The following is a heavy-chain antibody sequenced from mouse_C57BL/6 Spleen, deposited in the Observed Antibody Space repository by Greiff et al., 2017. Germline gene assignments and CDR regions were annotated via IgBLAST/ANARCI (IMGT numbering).Heavy chain of an antibody. CDR3: ARPYGSSPYWYFDV. CDR1: GYSFTGYY. CDR2: INPSTGGT. Sequence: EVQLQQSGPELVKPGASVKISCKASGYSFTGYYMNWVKQSPEKSLEWIGEINPSTGGTTYNQKFKAKATLTVDKSSSTAYMQLKSLTSEDSAVYYGARPYGSSPYWYFDVWGTGTTVTVSS. D-gene: IGHD1-1*01. J-gene: IGHJ1*03. V-gene: IGHV1-42*01.